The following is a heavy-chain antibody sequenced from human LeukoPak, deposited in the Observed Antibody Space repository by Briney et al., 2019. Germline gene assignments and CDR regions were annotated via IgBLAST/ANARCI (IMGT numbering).Heavy chain of an antibody. Sequence: GASVKVSCKFSGYTLTELSMHWVRQAPGKGLEWMGGFDPEDGETIYAQKFQGRVTMTEDTSTDTAYMELSSLRSEDTAVYYCATSPISPYYFDYWGQGTLVTVSS. J-gene: IGHJ4*02. CDR3: ATSPISPYYFDY. CDR2: FDPEDGET. CDR1: GYTLTELS. V-gene: IGHV1-24*01.